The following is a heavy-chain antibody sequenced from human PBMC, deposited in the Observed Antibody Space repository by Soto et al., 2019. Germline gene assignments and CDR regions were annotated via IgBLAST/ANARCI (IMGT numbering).Heavy chain of an antibody. D-gene: IGHD3-10*01. CDR3: ARRSRWFGEGYYGMDV. V-gene: IGHV4-39*01. Sequence: SETLSLTCTVSGGSISGSSYYWGWIRQSPEMGLEYIGTSYYSGTTYYNPSLKSRVTISVDTSKNQFSLKLSSVTAADTAVYYCARRSRWFGEGYYGMDVWGQWTTVTVS. CDR2: SYYSGTT. J-gene: IGHJ6*02. CDR1: GGSISGSSYY.